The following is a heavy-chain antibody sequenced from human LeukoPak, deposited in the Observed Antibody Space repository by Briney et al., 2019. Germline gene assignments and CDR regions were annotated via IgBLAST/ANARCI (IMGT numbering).Heavy chain of an antibody. V-gene: IGHV4-61*02. CDR2: IFTSGST. D-gene: IGHD3-16*01. J-gene: IGHJ4*02. Sequence: PSETLSLTCTVSGGSISSGSYYWSWIRQPAGKGLEWIGRIFTSGSTKYNPSLKSRVTISVDTSKNQFSLKLSSVTAADTAVYYCARQGWAQPDYWGQGTLVTVSS. CDR3: ARQGWAQPDY. CDR1: GGSISSGSYY.